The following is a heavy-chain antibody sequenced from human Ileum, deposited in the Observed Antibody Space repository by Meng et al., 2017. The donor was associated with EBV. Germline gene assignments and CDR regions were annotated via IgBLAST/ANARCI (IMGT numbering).Heavy chain of an antibody. Sequence: QGQLQESGPGLVKPSGTLSLTCAVSGGSISNFNWYSWIRQPPGKGLEWIGEIYHSGSTHYHPSLESRVTISVDKSNNQFSLNLGSVTAADTAVYFCARQVPTLRYFDQWGQGTLVTVSS. D-gene: IGHD5-12*01. CDR3: ARQVPTLRYFDQ. CDR1: GGSISNFNW. J-gene: IGHJ4*02. V-gene: IGHV4-4*02. CDR2: IYHSGST.